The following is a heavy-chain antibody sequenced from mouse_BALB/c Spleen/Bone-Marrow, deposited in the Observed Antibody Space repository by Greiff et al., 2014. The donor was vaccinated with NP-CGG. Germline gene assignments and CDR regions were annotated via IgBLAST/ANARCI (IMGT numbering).Heavy chain of an antibody. J-gene: IGHJ4*01. CDR1: GYTFTSYW. V-gene: IGHV1S16*01. CDR3: TYMGYYGSSYAMDY. CDR2: INPSNGGT. Sequence: QVQLQQSGAELVKPGASVKLSCKASGYTFTSYWMHWVKLRPVQGFEWIGEINPSNGGTNYNEKFKRKATLTVDKSSSTAYMQLSSLTSEDSAVYYCTYMGYYGSSYAMDYWGQGTSVTVSS. D-gene: IGHD1-1*01.